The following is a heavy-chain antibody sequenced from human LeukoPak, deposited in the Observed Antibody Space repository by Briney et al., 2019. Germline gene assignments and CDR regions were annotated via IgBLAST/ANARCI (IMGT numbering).Heavy chain of an antibody. V-gene: IGHV3-66*01. CDR3: ARVGSGSGWYVAIDY. J-gene: IGHJ4*02. Sequence: GGSLRLSCVASGFTFSEAWMSWVRQAPGKGLEWVSVIYSGGSTYYADSVKGRFTISRDNSKDTLYLQMNSLRAEDTAVYYCARVGSGSGWYVAIDYWGQGTLVTVSS. CDR1: GFTFSEAW. CDR2: IYSGGST. D-gene: IGHD6-19*01.